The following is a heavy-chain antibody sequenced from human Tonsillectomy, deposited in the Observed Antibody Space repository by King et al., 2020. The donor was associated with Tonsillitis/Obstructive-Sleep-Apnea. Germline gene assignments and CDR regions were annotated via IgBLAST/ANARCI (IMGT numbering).Heavy chain of an antibody. Sequence: VQLQQWGAGLLKPSEPLSLPCAVYGGSFSDYYWTWIRQPPGKGLEWIGEINHSGSTNYNPSLKSRVTISVDTSKNQFSLKLSSVTAADTAVYYCARCHDSREGDPWGQGTLVTVSS. D-gene: IGHD3-3*01. CDR3: ARCHDSREGDP. CDR2: INHSGST. CDR1: GGSFSDYY. V-gene: IGHV4-34*01. J-gene: IGHJ5*02.